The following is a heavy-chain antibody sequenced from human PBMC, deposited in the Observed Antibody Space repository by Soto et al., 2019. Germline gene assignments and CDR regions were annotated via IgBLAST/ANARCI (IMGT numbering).Heavy chain of an antibody. CDR2: ISGSGGST. J-gene: IGHJ4*02. CDR3: AKGREYSGSYRFDY. D-gene: IGHD1-26*01. CDR1: GFTFSSYA. Sequence: GGSLRLSFAASGFTFSSYAMSWVRQAPGKGLEWVSAISGSGGSTYYADSVKGRFTISRDNSKNTLYLQMNSLRAEDTAVYYCAKGREYSGSYRFDYWGQGTLVTVSS. V-gene: IGHV3-23*01.